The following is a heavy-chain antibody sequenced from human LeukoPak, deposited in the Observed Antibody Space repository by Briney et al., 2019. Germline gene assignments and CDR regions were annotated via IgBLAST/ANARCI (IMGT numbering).Heavy chain of an antibody. J-gene: IGHJ4*02. CDR2: ISGSGGST. CDR1: GFTFSSYA. D-gene: IGHD3-10*01. Sequence: QTGGSLRLSCAASGFTFSSYAMSWVRQAPGKGLEWVSAISGSGGSTYYADSVKGRFTISRDNSKNTLYLQMNSLRAEDTAVYYCAKDTSIWFGESLSYWGQGTLVTVSS. V-gene: IGHV3-23*01. CDR3: AKDTSIWFGESLSY.